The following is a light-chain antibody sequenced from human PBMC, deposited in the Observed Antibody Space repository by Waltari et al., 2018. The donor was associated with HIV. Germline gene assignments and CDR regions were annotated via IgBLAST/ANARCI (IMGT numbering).Light chain of an antibody. CDR3: QQYDNLPRYT. V-gene: IGKV1-33*01. Sequence: DIQMTQSPSSLSASVGNRVPITCQASQDISNYLNWYQQKPGKAPKLLIYDASNLETGVPSRCSGSGSGTDFTFTISSLQPEDIATYYCQQYDNLPRYTFGQGTKLEIK. J-gene: IGKJ2*01. CDR1: QDISNY. CDR2: DAS.